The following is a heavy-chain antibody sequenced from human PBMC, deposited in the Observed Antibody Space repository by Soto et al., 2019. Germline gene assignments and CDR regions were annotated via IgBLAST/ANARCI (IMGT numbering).Heavy chain of an antibody. J-gene: IGHJ4*02. D-gene: IGHD6-6*01. Sequence: GASVKVSCKASGGTFSSYAISWVRQAPGQGLEWMGGIIPIFGTANYAQKFQGRVTITADESTSTAYMELSSLRSEDTAVYYCARNIAARPIGYFDYWGQGTLLTVSS. V-gene: IGHV1-69*13. CDR3: ARNIAARPIGYFDY. CDR2: IIPIFGTA. CDR1: GGTFSSYA.